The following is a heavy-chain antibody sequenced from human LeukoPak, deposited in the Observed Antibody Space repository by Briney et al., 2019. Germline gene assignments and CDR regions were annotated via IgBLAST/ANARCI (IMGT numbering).Heavy chain of an antibody. Sequence: SETLSLTCTVSGESINPYYWNWIRQSAGKGLEWIGHIYKSGTTNFNPSLTSRVTMSLDTSRNQFSLKLSSVTAADTAVYYCARELVVGATKVGGYYYMDVWGKGTTVTVSS. CDR3: ARELVVGATKVGGYYYMDV. D-gene: IGHD1-26*01. CDR2: IYKSGTT. J-gene: IGHJ6*03. V-gene: IGHV4-4*07. CDR1: GESINPYY.